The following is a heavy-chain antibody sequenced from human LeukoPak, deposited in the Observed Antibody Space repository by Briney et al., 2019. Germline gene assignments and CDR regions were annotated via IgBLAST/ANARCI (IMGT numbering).Heavy chain of an antibody. CDR2: ISAYNGNT. D-gene: IGHD3-22*01. CDR1: GYTFTSYG. J-gene: IGHJ3*02. V-gene: IGHV1-18*01. CDR3: ARSGYYDSSGHDAFDI. Sequence: ASVKVSCKASGYTFTSYGISWVRQAPGQGLEWMGWISAYNGNTNYAQKLQGRVTMTTDTSTGTAYTELRSLRSDDTAVYYCARSGYYDSSGHDAFDIWGQGTMVTVSS.